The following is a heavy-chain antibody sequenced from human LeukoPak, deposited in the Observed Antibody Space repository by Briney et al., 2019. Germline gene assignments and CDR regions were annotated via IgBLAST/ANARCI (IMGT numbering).Heavy chain of an antibody. CDR1: GFTFSSYA. V-gene: IGHV3-23*01. D-gene: IGHD4-23*01. J-gene: IGHJ4*02. CDR2: ISGSGGST. Sequence: PGGSLRLSCAASGFTFSSYAMSWVRQAPGKGLEWVSAISGSGGSTYYADSVKGRFTISRDNSKDTLYLQMNSLRAEDTAVYYCARPRGATVVTGRYGYFDYWGQGTLVTVSS. CDR3: ARPRGATVVTGRYGYFDY.